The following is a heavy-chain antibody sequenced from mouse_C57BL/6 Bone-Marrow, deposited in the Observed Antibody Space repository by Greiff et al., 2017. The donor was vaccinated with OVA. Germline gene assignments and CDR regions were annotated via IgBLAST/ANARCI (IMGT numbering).Heavy chain of an antibody. V-gene: IGHV1-81*01. CDR3: ARRWLLRFAY. Sequence: VHLVESGAELARPGASVKLSCKASGYTFTSYGISWVKQRTGQGLEWIGEIYPRSGNTYYNEKFKGKATLTADKSSSTAYMELRSLTSEDSAVYFCARRWLLRFAYWGQGTLVTVSA. CDR1: GYTFTSYG. D-gene: IGHD2-3*01. J-gene: IGHJ3*01. CDR2: IYPRSGNT.